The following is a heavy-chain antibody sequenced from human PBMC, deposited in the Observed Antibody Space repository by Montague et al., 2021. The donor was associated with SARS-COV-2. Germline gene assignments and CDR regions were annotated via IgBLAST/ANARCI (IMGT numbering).Heavy chain of an antibody. CDR1: GFTFSSYE. V-gene: IGHV3-48*03. D-gene: IGHD3-3*01. Sequence: SLRLSCAASGFTFSSYEMNWVRQAPGKGLEWVSYISSSGSTMYYADSVKGRFTISRDNAKNSLYLQMNSLRAEDTAVYYCARDPGFWSVYYDYWGQGTLVTVSS. CDR3: ARDPGFWSVYYDY. CDR2: ISSSGSTM. J-gene: IGHJ4*02.